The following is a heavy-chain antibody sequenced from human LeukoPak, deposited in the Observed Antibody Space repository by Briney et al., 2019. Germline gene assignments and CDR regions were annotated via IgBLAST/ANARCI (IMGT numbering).Heavy chain of an antibody. J-gene: IGHJ4*02. CDR1: GYSISSGYY. D-gene: IGHD4-23*01. CDR3: ARHAGGAYMDYFDY. Sequence: SETLSLTCAVSGYSISSGYYWGWIRQPPGKGLEWIGSIYHSGSTYYNPSLKSRVTISVDTSKNQFSLKLSSVTASDTAGYYCARHAGGAYMDYFDYWGQGTLVTVSS. V-gene: IGHV4-38-2*01. CDR2: IYHSGST.